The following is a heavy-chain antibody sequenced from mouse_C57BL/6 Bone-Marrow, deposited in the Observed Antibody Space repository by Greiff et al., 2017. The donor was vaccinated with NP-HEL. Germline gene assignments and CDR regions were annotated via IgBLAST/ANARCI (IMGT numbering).Heavy chain of an antibody. D-gene: IGHD2-3*01. V-gene: IGHV1-50*01. Sequence: QVQLQQPGAELVKPGASVKLSCKASGYTFTSYWMQWVKQRPGPGLEWIGEIDPSDSYTNYNQKFKGKATLTVDTSSSTAYMQLSSLTSEDSAVYYCARDGGYYPYWYFDVWGTGTTVTVSS. J-gene: IGHJ1*03. CDR1: GYTFTSYW. CDR2: IDPSDSYT. CDR3: ARDGGYYPYWYFDV.